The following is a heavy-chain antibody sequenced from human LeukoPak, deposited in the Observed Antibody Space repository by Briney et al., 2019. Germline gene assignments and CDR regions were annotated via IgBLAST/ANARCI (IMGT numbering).Heavy chain of an antibody. Sequence: SETLSLTCTVSGGSISSSSYYWDWIRQPPGKGLEWIGSIYYSGSTYYNPSLKSRVTISVDTSKNQFSLKLSSVTAADTAVYYCARFGLRYFDWLDWGQGTLVTVSS. CDR1: GGSISSSSYY. CDR2: IYYSGST. V-gene: IGHV4-39*01. D-gene: IGHD3-9*01. J-gene: IGHJ4*02. CDR3: ARFGLRYFDWLD.